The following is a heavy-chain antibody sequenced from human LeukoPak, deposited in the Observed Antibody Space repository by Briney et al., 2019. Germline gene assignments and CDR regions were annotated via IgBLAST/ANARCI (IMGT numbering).Heavy chain of an antibody. CDR1: GFTFSSHW. J-gene: IGHJ4*02. V-gene: IGHV3-7*01. D-gene: IGHD2-8*01. CDR2: INQAGSQI. Sequence: GGSLRLSCAGSGFTFSSHWMTWVRQVPGKGLEWVASINQAGSQIYYVDSVKGRFTISRDNAKNSLFLQMNSLRAEDTAVYYCARDRRDVWSDPPFDFWGQGTLVTVSS. CDR3: ARDRRDVWSDPPFDF.